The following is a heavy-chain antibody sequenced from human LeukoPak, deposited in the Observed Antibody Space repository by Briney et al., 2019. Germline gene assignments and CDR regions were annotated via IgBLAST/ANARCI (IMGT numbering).Heavy chain of an antibody. CDR1: GASIRSGDYY. Sequence: PSQTLSLTCTVSGASIRSGDYYWRWVRQPPGKGLEWLGYIYDSGSTYYNPSLKSRITISVDTSENRFSLKLSSVTATDTAVYYCARDCSGGSCYGAFDIWGQGTMVTVSS. D-gene: IGHD2-15*01. CDR3: ARDCSGGSCYGAFDI. V-gene: IGHV4-30-4*01. J-gene: IGHJ3*02. CDR2: IYDSGST.